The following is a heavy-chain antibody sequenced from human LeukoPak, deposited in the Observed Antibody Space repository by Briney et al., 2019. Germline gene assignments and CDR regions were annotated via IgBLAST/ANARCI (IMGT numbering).Heavy chain of an antibody. D-gene: IGHD5-18*01. CDR3: ARSAVGYSYGPFDY. J-gene: IGHJ4*02. V-gene: IGHV4-59*01. CDR1: GGSISSYY. CDR2: IHYSGST. Sequence: PSETLSLTCTVTGGSISSYYWSWIRQPPGKGLEWIRYIHYSGSTNYNPSLKSRVTISVDTSKNQFSLKLSSVTAADTAVYYCARSAVGYSYGPFDYWGQGTLVTVSS.